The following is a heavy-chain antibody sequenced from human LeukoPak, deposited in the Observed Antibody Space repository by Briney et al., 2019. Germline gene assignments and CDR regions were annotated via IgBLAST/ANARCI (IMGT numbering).Heavy chain of an antibody. Sequence: ASVKVSRKASGYTFTSYYMHWVRQAPGQGLEWMGIINPSGGSTSYAQKFQGRVTMTRDTSTSTVYMELSSLGSEDTALYYCARESSVGATSVWGQGTLVTVSS. CDR1: GYTFTSYY. J-gene: IGHJ4*02. CDR3: ARESSVGATSV. D-gene: IGHD1-26*01. CDR2: INPSGGST. V-gene: IGHV1-46*01.